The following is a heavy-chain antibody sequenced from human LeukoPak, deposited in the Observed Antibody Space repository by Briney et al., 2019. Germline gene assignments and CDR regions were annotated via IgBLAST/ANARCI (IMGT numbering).Heavy chain of an antibody. J-gene: IGHJ4*02. V-gene: IGHV3-30*04. CDR2: ISYDGSNK. Sequence: GGSLRLSCAASGFTFSSYAMHWVRQAPGKGLEWVAVISYDGSNKYYADSVKGRFTISRDNSKNTLYLQMNSLRAEDTAVYYCASGGTTVTRWWGQGTLVTVSS. CDR3: ASGGTTVTRW. CDR1: GFTFSSYA. D-gene: IGHD4-17*01.